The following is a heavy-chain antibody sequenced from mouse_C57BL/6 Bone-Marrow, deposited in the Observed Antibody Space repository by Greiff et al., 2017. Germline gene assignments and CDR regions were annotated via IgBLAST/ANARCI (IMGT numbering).Heavy chain of an antibody. Sequence: QVQLQQSGAELVKPGASVKISCKASGYAFSSYWMNWVKQRPGKGLEWIGQIYPGDGDTNYNGKFKGKATLTADKSSSTAYMQLSSLTSEDSAVYFCARGDWDLAWFAYRGQGTLVTVSA. J-gene: IGHJ3*01. CDR2: IYPGDGDT. V-gene: IGHV1-80*01. CDR3: ARGDWDLAWFAY. CDR1: GYAFSSYW. D-gene: IGHD4-1*01.